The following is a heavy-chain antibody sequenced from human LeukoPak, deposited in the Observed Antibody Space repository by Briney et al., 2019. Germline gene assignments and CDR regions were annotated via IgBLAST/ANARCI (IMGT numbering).Heavy chain of an antibody. CDR2: ISSSSSYI. Sequence: GGSLRLSCAASGFTFSSYSMSWVRQAPGKGLEWVSSISSSSSYIYYADSVKGRFTISRDNAKNSLYLQMNSLRAEDTAVYYCAKDLAGTTVTTQDYWGQGTLVTVSS. D-gene: IGHD4-17*01. J-gene: IGHJ4*02. CDR3: AKDLAGTTVTTQDY. CDR1: GFTFSSYS. V-gene: IGHV3-21*01.